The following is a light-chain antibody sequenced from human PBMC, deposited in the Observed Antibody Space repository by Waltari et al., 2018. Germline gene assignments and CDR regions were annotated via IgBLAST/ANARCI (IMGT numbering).Light chain of an antibody. CDR3: QQYNSYPLT. CDR2: KAS. V-gene: IGKV1-5*03. J-gene: IGKJ4*01. Sequence: DIQMTQSPSTLSASVVDRVTITCRASQSISSWLAWYQQKSGKAPKLMIYKASSLESGVPSRFSGSGSGTELTLTISSLQPDDFATYYCQQYNSYPLTFGGGTKVEIK. CDR1: QSISSW.